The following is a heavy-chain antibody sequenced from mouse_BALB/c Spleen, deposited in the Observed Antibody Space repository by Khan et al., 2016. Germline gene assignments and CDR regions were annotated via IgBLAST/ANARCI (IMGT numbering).Heavy chain of an antibody. Sequence: QVQLKESGPGLVAPSQSLSITCTVSGFSLTGFSVNWVRQPPGKALEWLGMIWGDGSTAYNSALKSRLSFRKDDSKSQVFLKMNSLQTDDTARYFCASYYDYDGGFAYWGQGTLVTVSA. CDR2: IWGDGST. CDR1: GFSLTGFS. CDR3: ASYYDYDGGFAY. V-gene: IGHV2-6-7*01. J-gene: IGHJ3*01. D-gene: IGHD2-4*01.